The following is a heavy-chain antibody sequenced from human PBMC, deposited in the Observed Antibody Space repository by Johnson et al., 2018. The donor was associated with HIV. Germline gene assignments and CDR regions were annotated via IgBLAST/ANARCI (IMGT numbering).Heavy chain of an antibody. CDR2: ISGSGSTL. CDR1: GFTFSDYY. CDR3: ARAHNWHSDAFDI. D-gene: IGHD1/OR15-1a*01. V-gene: IGHV3-11*04. J-gene: IGHJ3*02. Sequence: QMLLVESGGGLVKPGGSLRLSCAASGFTFSDYYMSWIRQAPGKGLEWVSYISGSGSTLYYADSVKGRFTISRDNSKNTLYLQMNSLRAEDTAVYYCARAHNWHSDAFDIWGQGTMVTVSS.